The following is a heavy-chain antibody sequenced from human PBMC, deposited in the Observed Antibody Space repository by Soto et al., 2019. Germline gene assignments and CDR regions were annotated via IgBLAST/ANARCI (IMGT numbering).Heavy chain of an antibody. CDR1: GDSSSSYY. Sequence: SETLSLTCTISGDSSSSYYWSWIRQPPGKGLEWIGYISYSGNTNYNPSLKSRVTISIDTSKNQFSLKVTSVTAADTAVYYCARVRGIAAAGTRDYFDYWGQGTLVTVSS. J-gene: IGHJ4*02. D-gene: IGHD6-13*01. V-gene: IGHV4-59*01. CDR2: ISYSGNT. CDR3: ARVRGIAAAGTRDYFDY.